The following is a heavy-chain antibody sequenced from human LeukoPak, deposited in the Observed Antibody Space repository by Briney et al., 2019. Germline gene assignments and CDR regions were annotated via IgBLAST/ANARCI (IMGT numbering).Heavy chain of an antibody. CDR2: IYSSGST. CDR1: GYSLSSGFY. Sequence: PSETLSLTCTVSGYSLSSGFYWGWIRQPPGKGLEWIGSIYSSGSTFYNPSLKSRVTISVDTSKNQVSLKLRSVTAADTAMYYCARGDSGWYLGLGFDYWGQGTLVTVSS. V-gene: IGHV4-38-2*02. J-gene: IGHJ4*02. CDR3: ARGDSGWYLGLGFDY. D-gene: IGHD6-19*01.